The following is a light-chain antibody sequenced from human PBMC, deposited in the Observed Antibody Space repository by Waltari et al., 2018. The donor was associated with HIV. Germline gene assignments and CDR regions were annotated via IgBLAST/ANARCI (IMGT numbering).Light chain of an antibody. CDR1: QSVSSSD. CDR3: QQYGSSPQT. J-gene: IGKJ2*01. Sequence: EIVLTQSPGNLSLSPGARATLSCRASQSVSSSDLAWYQQKPGQAPRLLIYGASSRATGIPDRFSGSGSGTDFTLTISRLEPEDFAVYYCQQYGSSPQTFGQGTKLEIK. V-gene: IGKV3-20*01. CDR2: GAS.